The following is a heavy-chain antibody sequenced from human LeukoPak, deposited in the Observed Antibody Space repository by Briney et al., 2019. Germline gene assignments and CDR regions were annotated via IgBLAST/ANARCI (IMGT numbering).Heavy chain of an antibody. Sequence: GRSLRLSCAASGFTFSSYSMNWVRQAPGKGLEWVSAISSSSSYIYYADSVKGRFTISRHNSKNPLYLQMSCLLAEHTAVYYCARGEDRLAQTRYYFDYWGQGTLVTVSS. CDR3: ARGEDRLAQTRYYFDY. CDR2: ISSSSSYI. J-gene: IGHJ4*02. CDR1: GFTFSSYS. D-gene: IGHD1-14*01. V-gene: IGHV3-21*04.